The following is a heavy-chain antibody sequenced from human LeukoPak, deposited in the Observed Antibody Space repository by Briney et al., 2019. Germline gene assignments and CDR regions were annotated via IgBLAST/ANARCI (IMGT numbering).Heavy chain of an antibody. V-gene: IGHV4-30-4*01. J-gene: IGHJ6*02. CDR2: IYYSGST. CDR1: GGSISSGDYY. Sequence: SETLSHTCTVSGGSISSGDYYWSWIRQPPGKGLEWIGYIYYSGSTYYNPSLKSRVTISVDTSKNQFSLKLSSVTAADTAVYYCAREGTVTTRYYYGMDVWGQGTTVTVSS. CDR3: AREGTVTTRYYYGMDV. D-gene: IGHD4-17*01.